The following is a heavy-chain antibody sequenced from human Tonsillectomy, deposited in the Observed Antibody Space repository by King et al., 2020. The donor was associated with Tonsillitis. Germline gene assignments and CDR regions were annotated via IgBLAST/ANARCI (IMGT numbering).Heavy chain of an antibody. J-gene: IGHJ3*02. CDR2: IYYSGST. Sequence: QLQESGPGLVKPSETLSLTCTVSGGSISSYYWSWIRQPPGKGLEWIGYIYYSGSTNYNPSLKSRVTISVDTSKNQFSLKLSSVTAADTAVYYCARHGRYSSKDAFDIWGQGTMVTVSS. V-gene: IGHV4-59*08. CDR3: ARHGRYSSKDAFDI. D-gene: IGHD5-18*01. CDR1: GGSISSYY.